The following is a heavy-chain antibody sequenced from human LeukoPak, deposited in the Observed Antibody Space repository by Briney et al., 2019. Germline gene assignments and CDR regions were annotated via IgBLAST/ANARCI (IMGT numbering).Heavy chain of an antibody. V-gene: IGHV3-74*01. CDR3: TRELTTSPLFDY. CDR2: INNDGSTT. J-gene: IGHJ4*02. D-gene: IGHD1-14*01. Sequence: GGSLRLSCAASGFTFSNYWMNWVRQAPGKGLVWVSRINNDGSTTTYAGSVKGRFTISRDNAKNTLYLQMNSLRAEDTAVYYCTRELTTSPLFDYWGQGTLVTVSS. CDR1: GFTFSNYW.